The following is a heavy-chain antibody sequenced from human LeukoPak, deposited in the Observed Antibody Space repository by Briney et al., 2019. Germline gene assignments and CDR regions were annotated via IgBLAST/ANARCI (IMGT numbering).Heavy chain of an antibody. D-gene: IGHD1-26*01. Sequence: RASVKVSCKASGYTFTSYGFSWVRQAPGQGLEWMAWISADKVNTNYAQELQGRVTMSADTSTSTAYMELRSLTSDDTAVYYCARGTRGRGDWYFDLWGRGTLVTVSS. CDR1: GYTFTSYG. J-gene: IGHJ2*01. CDR2: ISADKVNT. CDR3: ARGTRGRGDWYFDL. V-gene: IGHV1-18*01.